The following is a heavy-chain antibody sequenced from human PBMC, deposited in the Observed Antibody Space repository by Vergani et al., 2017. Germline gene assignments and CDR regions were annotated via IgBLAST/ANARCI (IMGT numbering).Heavy chain of an antibody. V-gene: IGHV3-23*03. Sequence: EVQLLESGGGLVQPGGSLRLSCAASGFTFSSYAMSWVRQAPGKGLEWVSVIYSGGSSTYYADSVKGRFTISRDNSKNTLYLQMNSLRAEDTAVYYCAKGAGYYFDYWGQGTLVTVSS. CDR1: GFTFSSYA. CDR3: AKGAGYYFDY. CDR2: IYSGGSST. J-gene: IGHJ4*02.